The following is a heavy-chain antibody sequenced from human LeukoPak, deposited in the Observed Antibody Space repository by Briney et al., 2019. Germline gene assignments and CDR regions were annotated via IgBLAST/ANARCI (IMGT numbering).Heavy chain of an antibody. J-gene: IGHJ4*02. V-gene: IGHV1-18*01. D-gene: IGHD3-3*01. CDR1: GYTFTSYD. Sequence: GASVKVSCKASGYTFTSYDIGWVRQAPGQGLEWMGSISAYDDNTNYAQKLQGRVTMTTDTSTSTAYMELRSLKSDDTAVYVSARERYDFWSDDKGVFDYWGQGTLVTVSS. CDR2: ISAYDDNT. CDR3: ARERYDFWSDDKGVFDY.